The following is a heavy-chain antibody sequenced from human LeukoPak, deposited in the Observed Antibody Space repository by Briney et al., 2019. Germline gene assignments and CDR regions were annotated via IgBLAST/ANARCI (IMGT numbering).Heavy chain of an antibody. V-gene: IGHV1-2*02. CDR1: GYTFTVYY. J-gene: IGHJ6*03. Sequence: ASVKVSCKASGYTFTVYYMHWVRQAPGQGLEWMGWINLNSGGTNDAQKFQGRVTMTRDTSISTAYMELSRLRSDDTAVYYCARDGDSSGYYYYYYYMDVWGKGATVTISS. D-gene: IGHD3-22*01. CDR3: ARDGDSSGYYYYYYYMDV. CDR2: INLNSGGT.